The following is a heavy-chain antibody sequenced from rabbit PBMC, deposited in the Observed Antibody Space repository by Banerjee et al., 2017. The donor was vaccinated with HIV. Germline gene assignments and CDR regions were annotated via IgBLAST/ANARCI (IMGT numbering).Heavy chain of an antibody. V-gene: IGHV1S45*01. CDR1: GFSFSSSYW. CDR3: ARDRDTGTVYYFDL. Sequence: QEQLEESGGDLVKPEGSLTLTCTASGFSFSSSYWIYWVRQAPGKGLEWIGHINTGNSGVTISASWAKGRFTISKTSSTTVTLQMTSLPAADTATYFCARDRDTGTVYYFDLWGQGTLVTV. D-gene: IGHD7-1*01. J-gene: IGHJ4*01. CDR2: INTGNSGVT.